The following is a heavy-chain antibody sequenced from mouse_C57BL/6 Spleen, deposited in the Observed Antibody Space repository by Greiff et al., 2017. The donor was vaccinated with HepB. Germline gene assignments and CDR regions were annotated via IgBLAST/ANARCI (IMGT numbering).Heavy chain of an antibody. CDR3: TGSQGVPYFDY. J-gene: IGHJ2*01. Sequence: VQLQQSGTVLARPGASVKMSCKTSGYTFTSYWMHWVKQRPGQGLERIGAIYPGNSDTSYNQKFKGKAKLTAVTSASTAYMELSSLTNEDSAVYYCTGSQGVPYFDYWGKGTTLAVSS. V-gene: IGHV1-5*01. CDR2: IYPGNSDT. CDR1: GYTFTSYW.